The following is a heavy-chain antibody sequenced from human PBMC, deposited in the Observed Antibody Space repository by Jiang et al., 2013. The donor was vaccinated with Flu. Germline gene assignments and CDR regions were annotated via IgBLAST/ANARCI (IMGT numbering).Heavy chain of an antibody. Sequence: GAEVKKPGASVKVSCKASGYTFTSYAMHWVRQAPGQRLEWMGWINAGNGNTKYSQKFQGRVTITRDTSASTAYMELSSLRSEDTAVYYCARDRGMVRGVMGYWGQGTLVTVSS. CDR2: INAGNGNT. D-gene: IGHD3-10*01. J-gene: IGHJ4*02. CDR3: ARDRGMVRGVMGY. CDR1: GYTFTSYA. V-gene: IGHV1-3*01.